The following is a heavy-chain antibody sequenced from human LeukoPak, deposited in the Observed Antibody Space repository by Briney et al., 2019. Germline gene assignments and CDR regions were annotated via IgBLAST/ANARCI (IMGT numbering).Heavy chain of an antibody. D-gene: IGHD3-3*01. CDR2: IIPIFGIA. V-gene: IGHV1-69*04. CDR3: ARILGAYYYGMDV. CDR1: GGTFSSYA. Sequence: SAKVSCKASGGTFSSYAISWVRQAPGQGLEWMGRIIPIFGIANYAQKFQGRVTIAADKSTSTAYMELSSLRSEDTAVYYCARILGAYYYGMDVWGQGTTVTVSS. J-gene: IGHJ6*02.